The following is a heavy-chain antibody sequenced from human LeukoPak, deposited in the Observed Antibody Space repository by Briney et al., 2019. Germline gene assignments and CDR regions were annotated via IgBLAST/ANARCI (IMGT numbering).Heavy chain of an antibody. D-gene: IGHD3-22*01. Sequence: SETLSLTCTVSGGSISSYYWSWIRQPAGKGLEWIGRIYTSGSTNYNPSLKSRVTMSVDTSKNQFSLRLSSVTAADTAVYYCAREGYYYDRSGYYYYYMDVWGKGTTVTISS. V-gene: IGHV4-4*07. CDR3: AREGYYYDRSGYYYYYMDV. CDR2: IYTSGST. CDR1: GGSISSYY. J-gene: IGHJ6*03.